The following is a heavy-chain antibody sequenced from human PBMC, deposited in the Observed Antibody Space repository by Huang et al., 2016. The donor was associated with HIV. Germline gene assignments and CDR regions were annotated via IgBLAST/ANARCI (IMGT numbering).Heavy chain of an antibody. CDR1: EYTLTALS. V-gene: IGHV1-24*01. J-gene: IGHJ4*02. CDR2: FDPEIGET. D-gene: IGHD3-9*01. Sequence: QVQLVQSRAEVKKPGASVKVSCKVSEYTLTALSIHWVRQPPGKGLEWMGGFDPEIGETIDAQKFQGRVTMTEDTSTETAFMELSGLRPEDTAVYYCATGFDVFFDFWGQGTLVTVSS. CDR3: ATGFDVFFDF.